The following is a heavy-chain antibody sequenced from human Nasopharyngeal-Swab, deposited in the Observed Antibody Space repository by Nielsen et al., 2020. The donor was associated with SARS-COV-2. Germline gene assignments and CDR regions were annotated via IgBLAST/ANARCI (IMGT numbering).Heavy chain of an antibody. CDR2: INHSGST. J-gene: IGHJ6*03. CDR3: ARVGGLWSAGFYYYYMDV. Sequence: WIRQPPGKGLEWIGEINHSGSTNYNPSLKSRVTISVDTSKNQFSLKLSSVTAADTAVYDCARVGGLWSAGFYYYYMDVWGKGTTVTVSS. V-gene: IGHV4-34*01. D-gene: IGHD3-3*01.